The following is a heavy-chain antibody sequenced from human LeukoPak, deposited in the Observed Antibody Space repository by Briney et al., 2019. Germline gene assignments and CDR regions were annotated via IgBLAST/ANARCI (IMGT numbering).Heavy chain of an antibody. V-gene: IGHV3-30-3*01. CDR2: ISYDGSNK. J-gene: IGHJ6*02. CDR3: ARGGGLDV. Sequence: PGGSLRLSCAASGFTFSSYAMHWVRQAPGKGLEWVAVISYDGSNKYYADSAKGRFTISRDNSKNTLYLQMNSLRAEDTAVYFCARGGGLDVWGQGATVTVSS. D-gene: IGHD3-16*01. CDR1: GFTFSSYA.